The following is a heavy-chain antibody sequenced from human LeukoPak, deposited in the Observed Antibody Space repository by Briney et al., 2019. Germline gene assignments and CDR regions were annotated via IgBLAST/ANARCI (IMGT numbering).Heavy chain of an antibody. CDR2: ISAYNGNT. Sequence: ASVKVSCKASGGTFSNYAISWVRQAPGQGLEWMGWISAYNGNTNYAQKLQGRVTMTTDTSTSTAYMELRSLRSDDTAVYYCAREARRYYYDSSGPSGDYWGQGTLVTVSS. D-gene: IGHD3-22*01. J-gene: IGHJ4*02. CDR1: GGTFSNYA. CDR3: AREARRYYYDSSGPSGDY. V-gene: IGHV1-18*01.